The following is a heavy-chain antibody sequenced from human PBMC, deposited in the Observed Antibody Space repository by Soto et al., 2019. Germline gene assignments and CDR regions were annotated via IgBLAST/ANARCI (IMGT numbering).Heavy chain of an antibody. CDR2: INAGNGNT. CDR1: GYTFTSYA. V-gene: IGHV1-3*01. CDR3: AREDDYGGNYVSEGWFDP. J-gene: IGHJ5*02. D-gene: IGHD4-17*01. Sequence: ASVKVSCKASGYTFTSYAMHWVRQAPGQRLEWMGWINAGNGNTKYSQKFQGRVTITRDTSASTAYMELSSLRSEDTAVYYCAREDDYGGNYVSEGWFDPWGQGTLVTVSS.